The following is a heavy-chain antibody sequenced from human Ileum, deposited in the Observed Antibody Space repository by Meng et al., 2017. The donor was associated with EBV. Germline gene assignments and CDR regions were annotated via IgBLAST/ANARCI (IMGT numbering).Heavy chain of an antibody. Sequence: VESGGGLVQPGGSLRLSCAASGFNFSIYWMHCVRQAPGKGLVWVSHINSDGDATTYADSVKGRFTISRDNDKNTVYLQMNSLRAEDTAVYYCARGDGSHFFWGQGTLVTVSS. V-gene: IGHV3-74*01. CDR2: INSDGDAT. D-gene: IGHD5-24*01. CDR3: ARGDGSHFF. J-gene: IGHJ4*02. CDR1: GFNFSIYW.